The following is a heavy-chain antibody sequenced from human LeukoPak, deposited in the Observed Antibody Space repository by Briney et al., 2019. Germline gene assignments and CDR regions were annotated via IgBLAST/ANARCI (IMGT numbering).Heavy chain of an antibody. CDR3: VRDLSLEYYDFWSGTQYGNFDY. D-gene: IGHD3-3*01. V-gene: IGHV3-21*01. Sequence: GGSLRLSCAASGFTFSSYSMNWVRQAPGKGLEWVSSISSSSSYIYYADSVKGRFTISRDNAKNSLYLQMNSLRAEDTAVYYCVRDLSLEYYDFWSGTQYGNFDYWGQGTLVTVSS. CDR2: ISSSSSYI. J-gene: IGHJ4*02. CDR1: GFTFSSYS.